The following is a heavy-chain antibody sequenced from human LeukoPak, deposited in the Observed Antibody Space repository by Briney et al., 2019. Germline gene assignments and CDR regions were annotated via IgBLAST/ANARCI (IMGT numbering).Heavy chain of an antibody. CDR2: TYYRSKWYY. CDR3: ARDPVGGSTIFDY. D-gene: IGHD1-26*01. CDR1: GDSVSSNSAA. Sequence: PSQTLSLTCAISGDSVSSNSAAWNWIRRSPSRGLEWLGRTYYRSKWYYDYAVAVKSRVSINPDTSKNQFSLQLSSVTPEDTAVYYCARDPVGGSTIFDYWGQGTLVTVSS. V-gene: IGHV6-1*01. J-gene: IGHJ4*02.